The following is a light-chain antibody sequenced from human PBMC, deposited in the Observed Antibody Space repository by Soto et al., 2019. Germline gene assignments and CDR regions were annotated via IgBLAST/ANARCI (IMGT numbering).Light chain of an antibody. V-gene: IGKV1-5*03. CDR1: QSISSW. J-gene: IGKJ5*01. CDR2: KAT. CDR3: QKYNSYLIT. Sequence: DIPMTQSPSTLSASVGDRVTITCRASQSISSWLAWYQQKPGKAPKLLIYKATSLESGVLSRFSSSGSGTEFTLTISSLQPDDFATYYCQKYNSYLITFGRGTRLEIK.